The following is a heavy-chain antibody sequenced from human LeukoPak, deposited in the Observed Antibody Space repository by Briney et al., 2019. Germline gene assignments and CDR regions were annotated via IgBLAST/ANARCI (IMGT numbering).Heavy chain of an antibody. V-gene: IGHV3-20*04. J-gene: IGHJ5*02. CDR3: ASQSYARFDP. CDR1: GYTFSSYC. Sequence: PGGSLLPSCAAYGYTFSSYCMSWVRPAPARVLGWDSGIDWNVGTTLYADSMKGRFTISRDNTRNSVFLQMNSLRVEDTAVYYCASQSYARFDPWGQGTLVTVSS. CDR2: IDWNVGTT. D-gene: IGHD3-16*01.